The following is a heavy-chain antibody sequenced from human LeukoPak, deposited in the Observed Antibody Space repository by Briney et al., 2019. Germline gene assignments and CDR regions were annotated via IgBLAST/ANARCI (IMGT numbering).Heavy chain of an antibody. V-gene: IGHV4-31*03. D-gene: IGHD3-22*01. J-gene: IGHJ3*02. CDR1: GGSISSGGYY. CDR3: ARSGYYDSSGYYRKSAFDI. CDR2: IYYSGST. Sequence: SQTLSLTCTVSGGSISSGGYYWSWIRQHPGKGLEWIGYIYYSGSTYYNPSLKRRVTISVDTSKNQFSLKLSSVTAADTAVYYCARSGYYDSSGYYRKSAFDIWGQGTMVTVSS.